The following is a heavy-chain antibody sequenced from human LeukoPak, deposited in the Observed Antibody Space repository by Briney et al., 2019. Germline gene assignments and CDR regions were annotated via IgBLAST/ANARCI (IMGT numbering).Heavy chain of an antibody. CDR3: ARGVGSRGWFDP. J-gene: IGHJ5*02. D-gene: IGHD2-15*01. CDR1: GFTFSSYE. CDR2: ISSSSSYI. Sequence: GGSLRLSCAASGFTFSSYEMNWVRQSPGKGLEWVSYISSSSSYIYYADSVKVRFTISRDNAKNSLYLQMNSLRAEDTAVYYCARGVGSRGWFDPWGQGTLVTVSS. V-gene: IGHV3-21*05.